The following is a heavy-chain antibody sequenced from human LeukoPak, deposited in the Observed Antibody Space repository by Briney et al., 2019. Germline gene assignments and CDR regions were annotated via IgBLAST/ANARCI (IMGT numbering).Heavy chain of an antibody. J-gene: IGHJ3*02. CDR1: GYSFTNYW. CDR3: ASEGRGYSYAYAFDI. V-gene: IGHV5-51*07. Sequence: GESLKISCKGSGYSFTNYWIGWVHQMPGKGLEWMGIIYPGDSDTRYSPSFQGQVTISADKSISTAYLRWSSLKASDTAMYFCASEGRGYSYAYAFDIWGQGTMVTVSS. CDR2: IYPGDSDT. D-gene: IGHD5-18*01.